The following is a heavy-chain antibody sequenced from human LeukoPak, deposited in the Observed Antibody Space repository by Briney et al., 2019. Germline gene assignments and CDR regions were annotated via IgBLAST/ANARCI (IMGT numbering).Heavy chain of an antibody. CDR3: AGDDDYGDYFFDY. V-gene: IGHV3-74*01. Sequence: GGSLRLSCAASGFTFSSYWMHWVRQAPGKGLVWVSRINSDGSSTSYADSVKGRFTISRDNAKNTLYLQMNSLRAEDTAVYCCAGDDDYGDYFFDYWGQGTLVTVSS. CDR1: GFTFSSYW. D-gene: IGHD4-17*01. CDR2: INSDGSST. J-gene: IGHJ4*02.